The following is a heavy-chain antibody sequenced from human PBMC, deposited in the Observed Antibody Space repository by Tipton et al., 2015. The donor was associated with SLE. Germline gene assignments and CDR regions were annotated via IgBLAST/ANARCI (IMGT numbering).Heavy chain of an antibody. CDR1: GGSISSYY. J-gene: IGHJ4*02. CDR3: ARDLGRLYFDY. D-gene: IGHD3-16*01. Sequence: TLSLTCTVSGGSISSYYWSWIRQPPGKGLEWIGYIYYSGSTNYNPSLKSRVTISVDTSKNHLSLKLSSVTAADTAVYYCARDLGRLYFDYWGQGTLVTVSS. CDR2: IYYSGST. V-gene: IGHV4-59*01.